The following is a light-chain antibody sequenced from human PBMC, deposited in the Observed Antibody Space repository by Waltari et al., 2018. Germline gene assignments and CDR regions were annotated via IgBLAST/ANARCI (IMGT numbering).Light chain of an antibody. CDR2: AAS. CDR1: KSIRSY. Sequence: TCRASKSIRSYLNWSQQKPGEAPKLLIYAASSLQSRGPSMCSGSGSGTVFTPTISSLQPDDFATDYCQKSYSNPFTFGPGTKVDIK. V-gene: IGKV1-39*01. J-gene: IGKJ3*01. CDR3: QKSYSNPFT.